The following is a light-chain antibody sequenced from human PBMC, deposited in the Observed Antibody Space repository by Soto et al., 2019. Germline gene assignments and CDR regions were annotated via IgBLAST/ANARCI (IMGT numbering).Light chain of an antibody. CDR1: QSVSSN. J-gene: IGKJ5*01. V-gene: IGKV3-15*01. CDR3: QQYNNWPLT. CDR2: GAS. Sequence: EIVMTQSPATLSVSPGERATLYFSASQSVSSNLAWYQQKPGQAPRLLIYGASTRATGIPARFSGSGSGTEFTLTISSLQSEDFAVYYCQQYNNWPLTFGQGTRLEIK.